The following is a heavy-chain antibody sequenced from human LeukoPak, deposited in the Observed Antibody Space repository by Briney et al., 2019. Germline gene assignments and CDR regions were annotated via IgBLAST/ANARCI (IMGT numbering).Heavy chain of an antibody. D-gene: IGHD6-13*01. V-gene: IGHV1-3*01. CDR3: ARSSSWYGRFDY. Sequence: ASVKVSCKASGYTFTSYAMHWVRQAPGQRLEWMGWINAGNGNTKYSQKFQGRVTITTDESTSTAYMELSSLRSEDTAVYYCARSSSWYGRFDYWGQGTLVTVSS. CDR1: GYTFTSYA. J-gene: IGHJ4*02. CDR2: INAGNGNT.